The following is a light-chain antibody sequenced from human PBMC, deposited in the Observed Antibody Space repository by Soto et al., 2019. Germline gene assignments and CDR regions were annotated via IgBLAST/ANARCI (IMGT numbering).Light chain of an antibody. CDR3: QQRSKWRT. Sequence: EIVLTQSPDTLSLSPGERATLSCRASQSFSGHLAWYQQKPGQAPRLLIYDASKRATGIPARFSSSGFGTDYTLTISSLEPEDFAVYYCQQRSKWRTFGQGTKLEIK. J-gene: IGKJ1*01. V-gene: IGKV3-11*01. CDR2: DAS. CDR1: QSFSGH.